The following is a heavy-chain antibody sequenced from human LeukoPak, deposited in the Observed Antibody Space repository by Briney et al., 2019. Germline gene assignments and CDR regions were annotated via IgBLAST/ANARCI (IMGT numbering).Heavy chain of an antibody. Sequence: ASVKVSCKASGGTFSSYAINWVRQATGQGLEWMGWMNPNSGNTGYAQKFQGRVTMTRNTSISTAYMELSSLRSEDTAEYYCARGHIAVAGDFDYWGQGTLVTVSS. CDR2: MNPNSGNT. CDR3: ARGHIAVAGDFDY. D-gene: IGHD6-19*01. CDR1: GGTFSSYA. J-gene: IGHJ4*02. V-gene: IGHV1-8*02.